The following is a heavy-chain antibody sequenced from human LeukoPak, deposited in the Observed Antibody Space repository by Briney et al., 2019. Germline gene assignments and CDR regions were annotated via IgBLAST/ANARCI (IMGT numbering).Heavy chain of an antibody. D-gene: IGHD3-10*01. Sequence: GGSLRLSCVASGFSFSSYGMHWVRQAPGKGLEWVAYIRYDGINEYYADSVKGRFTISRDLSKNTLFLQMNSLRPEDTAVYYCSNAEVERMVRGVINLRRFDYWGQGTLVTVSS. CDR1: GFSFSSYG. CDR2: IRYDGINE. J-gene: IGHJ4*02. V-gene: IGHV3-30*02. CDR3: SNAEVERMVRGVINLRRFDY.